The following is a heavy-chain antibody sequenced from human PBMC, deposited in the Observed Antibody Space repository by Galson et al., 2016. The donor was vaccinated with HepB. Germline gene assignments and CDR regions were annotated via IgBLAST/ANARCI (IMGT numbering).Heavy chain of an antibody. J-gene: IGHJ6*03. CDR2: INSGGST. CDR3: ARDREGIEPATSLGLGYYYYYYMDV. Sequence: SLRLSCAASGFTVSSNYMSWVRQAPGKGLEWVSVINSGGSTYHSDSVKGRFTISRDNSKNTTYLQMNSLRAEDTAVYYCARDREGIEPATSLGLGYYYYYYMDVWGKGTTVTVSS. D-gene: IGHD6-13*01. CDR1: GFTVSSNY. V-gene: IGHV3-53*01.